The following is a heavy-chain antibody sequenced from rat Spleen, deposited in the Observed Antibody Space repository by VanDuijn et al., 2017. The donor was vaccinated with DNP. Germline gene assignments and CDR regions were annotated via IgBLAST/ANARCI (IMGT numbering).Heavy chain of an antibody. CDR3: ARWNSGHFDY. D-gene: IGHD4-3*01. CDR1: GFTFSVYG. V-gene: IGHV5-22*01. J-gene: IGHJ2*01. Sequence: EVQLVESGGGLVQPGRSLKLSCAASGFTFSVYGLAWIRQAPTKGLEWVAYIRYDGGTTKYGDSVKGRFTISRDNAKNTLYLQMNSLRSEDMATYYCARWNSGHFDYWGQGVMVPVSS. CDR2: IRYDGGTT.